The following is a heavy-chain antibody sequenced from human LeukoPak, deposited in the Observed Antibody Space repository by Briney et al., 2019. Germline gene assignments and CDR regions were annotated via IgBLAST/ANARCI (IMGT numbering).Heavy chain of an antibody. D-gene: IGHD2-8*02. J-gene: IGHJ3*02. CDR2: VYHSGST. V-gene: IGHV4-30-2*01. Sequence: SETLSLTCTVSGGSISSGGYYWSWIRQPPGKGLEWIGYVYHSGSTYYNPSLKSRVTMSVDRSNNRFSLKLSSVTAADTAVYYCASLLADAFDIWGQGTMVTVSS. CDR3: ASLLADAFDI. CDR1: GGSISSGGYY.